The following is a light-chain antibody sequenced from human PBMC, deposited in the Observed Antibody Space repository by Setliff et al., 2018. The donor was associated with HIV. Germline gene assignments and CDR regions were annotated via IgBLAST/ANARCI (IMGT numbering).Light chain of an antibody. Sequence: QSALTQPASVSGSPGQSITISCTGTSSDVGGYNYVSWYQQHPGKAPKLMIYEVSNRPSRVSDRFSGSKSGNTASLTISGLQTEDEADYFCSSYTSSSPLYVFGTGTKGTVL. CDR2: EVS. CDR3: SSYTSSSPLYV. J-gene: IGLJ1*01. V-gene: IGLV2-14*01. CDR1: SSDVGGYNY.